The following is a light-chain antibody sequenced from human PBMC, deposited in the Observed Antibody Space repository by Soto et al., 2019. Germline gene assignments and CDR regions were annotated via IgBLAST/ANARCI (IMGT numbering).Light chain of an antibody. CDR3: SSYTTSNTRQIV. CDR2: DVS. J-gene: IGLJ1*01. V-gene: IGLV2-14*03. Sequence: QSVLTQPASVSGSPGQSITISCTATSSDVGGYNYVSWYQHRPGKAPKLMIYDVSNRPSGVSNRFSGSKSGNTASLTISGLQPEDEADYYCSSYTTSNTRQIVFGTGTKVTVL. CDR1: SSDVGGYNY.